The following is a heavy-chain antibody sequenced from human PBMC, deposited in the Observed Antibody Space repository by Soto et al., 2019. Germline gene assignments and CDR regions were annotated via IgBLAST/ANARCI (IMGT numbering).Heavy chain of an antibody. Sequence: SETLSLTCTVSGGSVSSGSYYWSWIRQPPGKGLEWIGYIYYSGSTNYNPSLKSRVTISVDASKNQFSLKLSSVTAADTAVYYCAREGGIAARPWYYGMDVWGQGTTVTVSS. CDR3: AREGGIAARPWYYGMDV. V-gene: IGHV4-61*01. CDR1: GGSVSSGSYY. D-gene: IGHD6-6*01. CDR2: IYYSGST. J-gene: IGHJ6*02.